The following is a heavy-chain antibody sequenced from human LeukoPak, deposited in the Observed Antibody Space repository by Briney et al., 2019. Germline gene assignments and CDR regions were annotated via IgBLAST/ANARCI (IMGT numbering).Heavy chain of an antibody. CDR2: ISSSGSII. CDR1: GFTVSSYE. Sequence: GGSLRLSCAASGFTVSSYEMNWVRQAPGKGLEWVSHISSSGSIIEYADSVKGRFTISRDNAKNSLYLQMNSLRAEGTAVYYCTRQAGGNWGQGTLVTVSS. D-gene: IGHD1-26*01. V-gene: IGHV3-48*03. J-gene: IGHJ4*02. CDR3: TRQAGGN.